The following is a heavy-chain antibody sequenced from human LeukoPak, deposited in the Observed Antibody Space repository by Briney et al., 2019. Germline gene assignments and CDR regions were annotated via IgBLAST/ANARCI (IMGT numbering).Heavy chain of an antibody. J-gene: IGHJ4*02. CDR3: ARGGLYANIRYDY. CDR1: GGSINNHY. Sequence: SETLSLTCTVSGGSINNHYRTWIRQPPGKGLEWIGYIYTGANAEYNPSLRSRVTISVDTSKNQFSLNLNSATAADTAVYYCARGGLYANIRYDYWGQGALVTVSS. D-gene: IGHD3/OR15-3a*01. V-gene: IGHV4-59*11. CDR2: IYTGANA.